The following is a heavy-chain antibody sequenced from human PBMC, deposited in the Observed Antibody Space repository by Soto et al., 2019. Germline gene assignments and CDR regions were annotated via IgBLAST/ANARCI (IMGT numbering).Heavy chain of an antibody. V-gene: IGHV3-23*01. D-gene: IGHD6-19*01. J-gene: IGHJ3*02. CDR3: ATIAVPPAFDI. CDR1: GFTFNNYA. CDR2: IGGSGAIT. Sequence: GGSLRLSCATSGFTFNNYAMSWVRQAPGKGLEWVSSIGGSGAITYYADSVRGRFTISRDNSKNTLYLQMNGLRADDTAVYYCATIAVPPAFDIWGQGTMVTVSS.